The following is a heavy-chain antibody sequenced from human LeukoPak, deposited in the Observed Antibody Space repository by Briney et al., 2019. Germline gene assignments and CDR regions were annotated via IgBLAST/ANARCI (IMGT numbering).Heavy chain of an antibody. V-gene: IGHV3-30*03. CDR3: ARGDY. Sequence: GRSLRLSCEASGFTFGSYDMHWVRQAPGKGLEWVALISHDATERYYGDSVKGRFAISRDNSKNSLYLQMNSLRAEDTAVYYCARGDYWGQGTLVTVSS. J-gene: IGHJ4*02. CDR1: GFTFGSYD. CDR2: ISHDATER.